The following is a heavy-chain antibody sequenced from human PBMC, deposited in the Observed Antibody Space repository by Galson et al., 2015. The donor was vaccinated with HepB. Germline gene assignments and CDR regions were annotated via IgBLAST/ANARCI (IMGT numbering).Heavy chain of an antibody. CDR2: IDPSDSYT. V-gene: IGHV5-10-1*01. CDR1: GYSFTSYW. Sequence: QSGAEVKKPGESLRISCKGSGYSFTSYWISWVRQMPGKGLEWMGRIDPSDSYTNYSPSFQGHVTISADKSISTAYLQWSSLKASDTAMYYCARPATALLWFGELLPNDAFDIWGQGTMVTVSS. J-gene: IGHJ3*02. CDR3: ARPATALLWFGELLPNDAFDI. D-gene: IGHD3-10*01.